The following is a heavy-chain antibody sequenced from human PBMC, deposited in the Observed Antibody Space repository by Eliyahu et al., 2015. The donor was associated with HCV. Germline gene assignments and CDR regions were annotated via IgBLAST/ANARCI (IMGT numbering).Heavy chain of an antibody. V-gene: IGHV4-61*02. D-gene: IGHD1-26*01. CDR3: ARDQSGSYYYYGMDV. CDR1: GGSISSGSYY. Sequence: QVQLQESGPGLVKPSQTLSLTCTVSGGSISSGSYYWSWIRQPAGKGLAWIGRIYTSGSTNYNPSLKSRVTISVDTSKNQFSLKLSSVTAADTAVYYCARDQSGSYYYYGMDVWGQGTTVTVSS. J-gene: IGHJ6*02. CDR2: IYTSGST.